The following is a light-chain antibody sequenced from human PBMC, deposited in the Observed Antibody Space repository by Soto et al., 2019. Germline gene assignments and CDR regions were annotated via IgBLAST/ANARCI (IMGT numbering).Light chain of an antibody. J-gene: IGKJ4*01. CDR2: DAS. V-gene: IGKV1-33*01. Sequence: DIQMTQSPSSLSASVGDRVTITCQASQDISNYLNWYQQKPGKAPKLLIYDASNLETGVPSRFSGSGSGTDFTFTISSLQPEDIATYYCHSELTFGGGTKVEIK. CDR3: HSELT. CDR1: QDISNY.